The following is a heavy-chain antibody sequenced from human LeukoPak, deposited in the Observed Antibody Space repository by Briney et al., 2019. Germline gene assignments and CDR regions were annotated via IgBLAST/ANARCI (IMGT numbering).Heavy chain of an antibody. J-gene: IGHJ4*02. CDR2: ITTSSNHI. CDR1: GFTFSSHT. CDR3: AREAGECSGGTCYTLVGSSFDH. D-gene: IGHD2-15*01. Sequence: TGGSLRLSCAASGFTFSSHTMNWVRQSPGEGLEWVSSITTSSNHIYYADSVKGRFTISRDNPKNLLYLQMNSLRAEDTAVYCCAREAGECSGGTCYTLVGSSFDHWGQGTLVTVSS. V-gene: IGHV3-21*01.